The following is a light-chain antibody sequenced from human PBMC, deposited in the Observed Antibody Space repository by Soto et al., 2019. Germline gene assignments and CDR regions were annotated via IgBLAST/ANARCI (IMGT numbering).Light chain of an antibody. Sequence: DIVMTPSPDSLAVSLGERATINCKSSQSVLYSTNNKNYLAWYQQKPGQPPKLLIYWAATRESGVPDRFSGSGSGTDFTLTISSLQAEDVAVYYCQQYYITPLSFGGGTKVEIK. CDR1: QSVLYSTNNKNY. J-gene: IGKJ4*01. CDR3: QQYYITPLS. CDR2: WAA. V-gene: IGKV4-1*01.